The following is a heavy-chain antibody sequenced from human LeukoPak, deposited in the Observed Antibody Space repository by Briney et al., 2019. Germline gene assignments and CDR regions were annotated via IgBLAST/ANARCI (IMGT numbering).Heavy chain of an antibody. J-gene: IGHJ6*02. CDR2: ISGSGGST. CDR1: KFTFSSYA. D-gene: IGHD3-3*01. Sequence: GGSLRLSCAASKFTFSSYAMNWVRQAPGKGLEWVSGISGSGGSTYSADSVKGRFTISRDTSKNTLYLQMNSLRAEDTAVYYCAAAYFGVDQYYYGMDVWGQGTTVTVSS. V-gene: IGHV3-23*01. CDR3: AAAYFGVDQYYYGMDV.